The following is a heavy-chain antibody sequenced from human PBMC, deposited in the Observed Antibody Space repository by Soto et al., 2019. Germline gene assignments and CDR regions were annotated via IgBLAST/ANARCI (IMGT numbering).Heavy chain of an antibody. CDR1: GFTFSSYG. J-gene: IGHJ5*02. CDR2: ISYDGSNK. CDR3: AKPGGYDILTGYYNSNWFDP. Sequence: GGSLRLSCAASGFTFSSYGMHWVRQAPGKGLEWVAVISYDGSNKYYADSVKGRFTISRDNSKNTLYLQMNSLRAEDTAVYYCAKPGGYDILTGYYNSNWFDPWGQGTLVNVSS. V-gene: IGHV3-30*18. D-gene: IGHD3-9*01.